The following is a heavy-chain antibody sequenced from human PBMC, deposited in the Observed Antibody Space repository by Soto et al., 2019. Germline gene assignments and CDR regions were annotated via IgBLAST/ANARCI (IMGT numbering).Heavy chain of an antibody. CDR2: MSYDGSNK. CDR1: GFTFSSYG. Sequence: QVQLVESGGGVVQPGGSLRLSCAASGFTFSSYGMHWVRRAPVKGLEWVAVMSYDGSNKYYADSVKGRFTISRDNSKYTLYLQMNSLRAEDTAVYYCARGPGAAAGTGYYYCGMDVWGQGTTVTVSS. CDR3: ARGPGAAAGTGYYYCGMDV. J-gene: IGHJ6*02. V-gene: IGHV3-30*03. D-gene: IGHD6-13*01.